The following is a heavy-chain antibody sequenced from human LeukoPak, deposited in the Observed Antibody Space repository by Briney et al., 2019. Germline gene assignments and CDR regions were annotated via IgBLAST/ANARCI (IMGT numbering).Heavy chain of an antibody. CDR3: SRHQRASQYYFDY. J-gene: IGHJ4*02. CDR2: ISDDTYTI. CDR1: GFTFSSHS. V-gene: IGHV3-48*01. Sequence: PGGSLRLSCAASGFTFSSHSMSWVRQAPGRGLEGVSFISDDTYTIYYADSVRGRFTVSRDNAKNSLFLQVNTLRAEDSAVFYCSRHQRASQYYFDYWGQGTLLAVSS.